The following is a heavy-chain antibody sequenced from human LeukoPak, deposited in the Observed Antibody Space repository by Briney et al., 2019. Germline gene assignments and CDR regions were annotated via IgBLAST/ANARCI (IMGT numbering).Heavy chain of an antibody. Sequence: GGSLRLSCGGSGFTFSSYAMSWVRQAPGKGMQWVSAISGSGGSTYYADSVKGRFTISRDNSKNTVYLQMNSLRGDDTAEYYCAKRGATTVITSYFDYWGQGTLVTVSS. CDR1: GFTFSSYA. CDR2: ISGSGGST. CDR3: AKRGATTVITSYFDY. J-gene: IGHJ4*02. D-gene: IGHD4-11*01. V-gene: IGHV3-23*01.